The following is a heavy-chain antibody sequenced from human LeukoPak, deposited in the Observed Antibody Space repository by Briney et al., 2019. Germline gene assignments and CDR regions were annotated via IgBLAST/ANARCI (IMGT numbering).Heavy chain of an antibody. CDR3: TTVGCSSTSCYVYFQH. J-gene: IGHJ1*01. Sequence: GGSLRLSCAASGFTFSNAWMSWVRQAPGKGLEWVGRIKSKTDGGTTDYAAPVKGRFTISRDDSKNTLYLQMNSLKTEDTAVYYCTTVGCSSTSCYVYFQHWGQGTLVTVSS. V-gene: IGHV3-15*01. CDR1: GFTFSNAW. CDR2: IKSKTDGGTT. D-gene: IGHD2-2*01.